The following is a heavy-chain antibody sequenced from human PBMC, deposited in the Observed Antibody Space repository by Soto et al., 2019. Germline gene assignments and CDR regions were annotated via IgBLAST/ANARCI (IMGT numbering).Heavy chain of an antibody. CDR3: ARLPGSYSSGWTYFDY. D-gene: IGHD6-19*01. V-gene: IGHV5-51*01. J-gene: IGHJ4*02. Sequence: PGESLKISCKGSGYSFTSYWIGWVRQMPGKGLEWMGIIYPGDSDTRYSPSFQGQVTISADKSISTAYLQWSSLKASDTAMYYCARLPGSYSSGWTYFDYWGQGTLVTVSS. CDR2: IYPGDSDT. CDR1: GYSFTSYW.